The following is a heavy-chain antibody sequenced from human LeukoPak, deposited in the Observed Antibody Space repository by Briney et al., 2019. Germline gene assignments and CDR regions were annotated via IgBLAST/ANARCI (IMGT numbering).Heavy chain of an antibody. V-gene: IGHV3-30*18. CDR2: VSDDGDKK. D-gene: IGHD2-21*02. Sequence: PGRSLGLSCAVSGITFSGYGMHWVRQAPGKGLEWVAVVSDDGDKKHYADSVKGRFIISRDNSKNTLYLQMNTLRAEDTALYYCVKGVLSSLTASGWFDPWGQGTMVTVSS. CDR1: GITFSGYG. CDR3: VKGVLSSLTASGWFDP. J-gene: IGHJ5*02.